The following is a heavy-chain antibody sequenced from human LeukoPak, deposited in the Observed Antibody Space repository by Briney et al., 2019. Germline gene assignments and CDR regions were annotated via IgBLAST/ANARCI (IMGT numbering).Heavy chain of an antibody. CDR3: SRVRNSNNWWGAFDI. J-gene: IGHJ3*02. CDR2: ISPNNGNT. Sequence: ASVNVSCKAFGYTFETSSISSLRQAPGLRLECMGWISPNNGNTHYAQGVQGRVTMTTDTSRSTAYMELRSLRSDDTAVYYCSRVRNSNNWWGAFDIWGQGTMVTVSS. CDR1: GYTFETSS. V-gene: IGHV1-18*01. D-gene: IGHD1-1*01.